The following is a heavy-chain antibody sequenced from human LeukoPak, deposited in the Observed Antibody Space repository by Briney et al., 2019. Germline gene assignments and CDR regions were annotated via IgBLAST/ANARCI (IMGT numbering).Heavy chain of an antibody. CDR1: GFTVSSNY. V-gene: IGHV3-66*01. D-gene: IGHD1-1*01. CDR2: IYSGGST. Sequence: GGSLRLSCAASGFTVSSNYMSWVRQAPGKGLEWVSIIYSGGSTYYADSVKGRFTISRDNSKNTLYLQMNSLRAEDTAVYYCARTPSKTTNHFGYWGQGTLVTVSS. J-gene: IGHJ4*02. CDR3: ARTPSKTTNHFGY.